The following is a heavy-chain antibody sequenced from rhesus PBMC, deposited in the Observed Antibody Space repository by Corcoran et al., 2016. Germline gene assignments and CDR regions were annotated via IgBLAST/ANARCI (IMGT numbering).Heavy chain of an antibody. V-gene: IGHV3S5*01. CDR2: ITSGWVST. J-gene: IGHJ4*01. CDR3: AKELPYSSSYAFDY. CDR1: GFTFSSYG. D-gene: IGHD6-43*01. Sequence: EVQLVETGGGLVQPGGSLKLSCAASGFTFSSYGMSWVRQVPGKGLELVSAITSGWVSTYYADAVKGRFTIARDNSKNTLSLQMNSLRAEDTAVYYCAKELPYSSSYAFDYWGQGVLVTVSS.